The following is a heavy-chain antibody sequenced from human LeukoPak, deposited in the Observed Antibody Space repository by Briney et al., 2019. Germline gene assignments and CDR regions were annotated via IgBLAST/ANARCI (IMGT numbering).Heavy chain of an antibody. D-gene: IGHD3-10*01. J-gene: IGHJ4*02. CDR1: GGSISSGGYY. V-gene: IGHV4-31*03. CDR2: IYNSGST. Sequence: SETLSLTCTVSGGSISSGGYYWSWIRQHPGKGLESIAYIYNSGSTYYNPSLKSRVTISVDTSKSQVSLKVTSVTAADTAVYYCARGTRDYDYWGQGTLVTVSS. CDR3: ARGTRDYDY.